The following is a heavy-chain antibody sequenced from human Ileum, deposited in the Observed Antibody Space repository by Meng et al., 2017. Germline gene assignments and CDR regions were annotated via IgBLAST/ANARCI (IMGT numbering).Heavy chain of an antibody. CDR2: LSASGRTP. D-gene: IGHD2/OR15-2a*01. J-gene: IGHJ4*02. CDR1: EFTFNNFA. V-gene: IGHV3-23*01. Sequence: EVTLLESGGGGVQPGGSLTLSCVGSEFTFNNFAMTWVRQTPGKGLEWVASLSASGRTPEYADSVKGRFTVSRDNSKNALFLHMTNLRVADTALYSCAKGISVIPTAFDHWGQGTLVTVSS. CDR3: AKGISVIPTAFDH.